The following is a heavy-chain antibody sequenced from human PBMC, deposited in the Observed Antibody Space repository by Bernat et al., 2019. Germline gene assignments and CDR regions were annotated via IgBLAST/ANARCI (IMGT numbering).Heavy chain of an antibody. CDR2: ISDDGSVE. J-gene: IGHJ6*02. CDR3: ARDYYCSLDV. V-gene: IGHV3-7*04. CDR1: GFSRSSNW. D-gene: IGHD3-10*01. Sequence: EVQVVESGGALVQPGGPLRLSCAASGFSRSSNWMSWVRQAPGKGLEWVGHISDDGSVENYVDSVKGRFTIYRDNDKKSVYLQKNSLRDEDTAVYYCARDYYCSLDVWGQGTTVTVSS.